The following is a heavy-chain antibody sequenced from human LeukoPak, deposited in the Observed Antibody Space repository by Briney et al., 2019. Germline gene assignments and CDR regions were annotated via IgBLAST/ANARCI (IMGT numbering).Heavy chain of an antibody. Sequence: NPSETLSLTCAVYGGSFSGYYWSWIRQAPGKGLEWVSSISSSSSYIYYADSVKGRFTISRDNAKNSLYLQMNSLRAEDTAVYYCARDFDSSVMVDYWGQGTLVTVSS. V-gene: IGHV3-21*01. CDR3: ARDFDSSVMVDY. D-gene: IGHD3-22*01. J-gene: IGHJ4*02. CDR1: GGSFSGYY. CDR2: ISSSSSYI.